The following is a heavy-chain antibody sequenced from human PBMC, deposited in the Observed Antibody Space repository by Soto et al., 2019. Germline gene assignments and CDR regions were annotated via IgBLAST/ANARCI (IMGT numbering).Heavy chain of an antibody. Sequence: QVQLVQSGAEVKKPGSSVKVSCKASGGTFSSYTISWVRQAPGQGLEWMGRIIPILGIANYAQKFQGRVTITADKSTSTANRELSSMRSEDTAVYYCASLMSSGYYYGMDVWGQGTTVTVSS. J-gene: IGHJ6*02. V-gene: IGHV1-69*02. CDR1: GGTFSSYT. D-gene: IGHD3-10*01. CDR3: ASLMSSGYYYGMDV. CDR2: IIPILGIA.